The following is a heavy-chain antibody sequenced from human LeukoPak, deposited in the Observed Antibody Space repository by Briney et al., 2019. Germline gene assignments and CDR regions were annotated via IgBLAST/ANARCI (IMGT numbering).Heavy chain of an antibody. D-gene: IGHD6-19*01. V-gene: IGHV4-38-2*02. CDR2: IYYSGST. J-gene: IGHJ4*02. CDR1: DYSISSGYY. CDR3: ARQQWPAPLYYFDY. Sequence: SETLSLTCTVSDYSISSGYYWGWIRQPPGKGLEWIGSIYYSGSTYYNPSLKSRVTISVDTSKNQFSLKLSSVTAADTAVYYCARQQWPAPLYYFDYWGQGTLVTVSS.